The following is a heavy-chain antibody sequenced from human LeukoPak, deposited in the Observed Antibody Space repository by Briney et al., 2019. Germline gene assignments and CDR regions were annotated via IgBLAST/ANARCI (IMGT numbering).Heavy chain of an antibody. D-gene: IGHD5-12*01. J-gene: IGHJ4*02. CDR1: GYTFTSYA. CDR3: ARVGYSGYDSRPVFNY. V-gene: IGHV1-3*04. CDR2: INTGNGNT. Sequence: ASVKVSCTASGYTFTSYAMHWVGQAPEQRLEWMGWINTGNGNTKYSQKFQGRVTITRATSASTAYMELSSLRSEDKAVYYCARVGYSGYDSRPVFNYWGQGTLVTVSS.